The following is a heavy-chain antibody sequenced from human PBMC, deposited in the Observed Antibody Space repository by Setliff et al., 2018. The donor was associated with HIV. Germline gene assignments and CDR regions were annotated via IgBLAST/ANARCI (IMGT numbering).Heavy chain of an antibody. D-gene: IGHD3-10*01. CDR2: INPDSGST. CDR1: GYTFTGYY. CDR3: ARHRRPLGNYRDAVDI. Sequence: ASVKVSCKASGYTFTGYYMHWVRQAPGQGLEWMGWINPDSGSTNYAQKFQGWVTMTRDTSITTAYMELSRLTSDDTAVYYCARHRRPLGNYRDAVDIWGQGTMVTVSS. J-gene: IGHJ3*02. V-gene: IGHV1-2*04.